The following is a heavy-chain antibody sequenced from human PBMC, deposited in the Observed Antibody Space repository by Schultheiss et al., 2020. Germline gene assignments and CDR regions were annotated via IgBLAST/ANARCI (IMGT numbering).Heavy chain of an antibody. V-gene: IGHV3-66*01. D-gene: IGHD3-9*01. CDR1: GFSFDDYA. CDR3: AKEGVWDDVLNAYVYGDY. Sequence: GGSLRLSCAASGFSFDDYAMHWVRQAPGKGLEWVSVIYSGGSTFYADSVKGRFTISRDNSKNTLYLQMNSLRAEDTAVYYCAKEGVWDDVLNAYVYGDYWGQGTLVTVSS. J-gene: IGHJ4*02. CDR2: IYSGGST.